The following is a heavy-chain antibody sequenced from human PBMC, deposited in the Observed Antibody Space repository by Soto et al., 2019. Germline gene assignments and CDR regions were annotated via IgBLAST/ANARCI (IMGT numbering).Heavy chain of an antibody. CDR3: AREAAGHITMFGVALGGGFDG. V-gene: IGHV4-30-4*01. D-gene: IGHD3-3*01. Sequence: PSETLSLTCTVSGDSITSGDYYWTWIRQPPGKGLEWIGYVQNSAKIYYNPSLESRVSISMDMSNNQFFMRLNFVTAADTAVYYCAREAAGHITMFGVALGGGFDGWGQGTTVTVS. CDR1: GDSITSGDYY. CDR2: VQNSAKI. J-gene: IGHJ6*02.